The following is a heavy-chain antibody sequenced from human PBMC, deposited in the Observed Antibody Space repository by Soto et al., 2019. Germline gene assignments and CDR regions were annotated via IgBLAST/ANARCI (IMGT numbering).Heavy chain of an antibody. CDR3: ARYSRDYDILTGPPGLDY. V-gene: IGHV4-30-4*01. J-gene: IGHJ4*02. D-gene: IGHD3-9*01. CDR1: GVSIYNGGYF. Sequence: ASETLSLTCTVSGVSIYNGGYFWSWIRQSPGKGLEWIGHIHNSGSPYNNPSLKSRVTISADTSKNQFSLKLTSVTAADTAVYYCARYSRDYDILTGPPGLDYWGQGTLVTVSS. CDR2: IHNSGSP.